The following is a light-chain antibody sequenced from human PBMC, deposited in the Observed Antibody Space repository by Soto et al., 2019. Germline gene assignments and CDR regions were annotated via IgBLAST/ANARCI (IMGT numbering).Light chain of an antibody. J-gene: IGKJ4*01. CDR2: GAS. CDR1: QSVRSNY. CDR3: QQYASSPLT. Sequence: EIVLTQSPGTLSLSSGERATLSCRASQSVRSNYLAWYQQKPGQAPRLLIYGASSRATGIPDRFGGSGSGTDFTLKISRLEPEDFAVYYCQQYASSPLTFGGGTKVEIK. V-gene: IGKV3-20*01.